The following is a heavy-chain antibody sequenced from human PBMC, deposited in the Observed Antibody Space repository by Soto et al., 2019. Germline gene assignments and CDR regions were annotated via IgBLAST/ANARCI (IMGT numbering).Heavy chain of an antibody. D-gene: IGHD3-9*01. CDR2: IHSSGIT. Sequence: QVQLQESGPGLVKPSGTLSLTCAVSGGSVNNDKWWSWVRQPPGKGLEWIGAIHSSGITNYNPSLKSRASIFVDKFKNQFSVKLTSVTAADTAVYFCAGQWSAGYGAFDPWGQGTLVTVSS. J-gene: IGHJ5*02. V-gene: IGHV4-4*02. CDR3: AGQWSAGYGAFDP. CDR1: GGSVNNDKW.